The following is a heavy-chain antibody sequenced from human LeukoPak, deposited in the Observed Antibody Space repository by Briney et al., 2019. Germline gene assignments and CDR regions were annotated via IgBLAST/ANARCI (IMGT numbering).Heavy chain of an antibody. V-gene: IGHV1-8*02. CDR2: MNPNSGDT. CDR1: GYTFTSYG. CDR3: ANIVAAASDY. J-gene: IGHJ4*02. Sequence: GASVKVSCKASGYTFTSYGINWVRQATGQGLEWMGWMNPNSGDTGYAQKFQGRVTMTRDTSISTAYMELSSLRVDDTAVYYCANIVAAASDYWGQGTLVTVSS. D-gene: IGHD2-15*01.